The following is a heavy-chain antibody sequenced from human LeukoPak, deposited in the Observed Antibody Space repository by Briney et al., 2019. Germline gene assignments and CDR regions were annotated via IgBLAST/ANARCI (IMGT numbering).Heavy chain of an antibody. D-gene: IGHD4-17*01. CDR1: GGSISSGGYY. V-gene: IGHV4-31*03. Sequence: TLSLTCTVSGGSISSGGYYWSWIRQHPGKGLEWIGYIYYTGSTYYNPSLKSRVTISVDTSKNQFSLKLSSVTAADTAVYYCARVGYGDYGAFNWFDYWGQGTLVTVSA. CDR2: IYYTGST. J-gene: IGHJ5*01. CDR3: ARVGYGDYGAFNWFDY.